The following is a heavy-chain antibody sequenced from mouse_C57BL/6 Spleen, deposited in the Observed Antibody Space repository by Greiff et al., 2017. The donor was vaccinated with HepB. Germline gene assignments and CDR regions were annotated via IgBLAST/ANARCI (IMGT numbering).Heavy chain of an antibody. CDR2: INPSNGGT. Sequence: QVQLQQPGTELVKPGASVKLSCKASGYTFTSYWMHWVKQRPGQGLEWIGNINPSNGGTNYNEKFKSKATLTVDKSSGTAYMQLSSLTSEDSAVYYCAGDYGSSYPYWYFDVWGTGTTVTVSS. CDR3: AGDYGSSYPYWYFDV. J-gene: IGHJ1*03. V-gene: IGHV1-53*01. D-gene: IGHD1-1*01. CDR1: GYTFTSYW.